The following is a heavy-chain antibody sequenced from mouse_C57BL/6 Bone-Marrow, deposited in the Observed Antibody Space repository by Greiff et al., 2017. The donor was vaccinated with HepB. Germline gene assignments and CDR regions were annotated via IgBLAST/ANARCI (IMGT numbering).Heavy chain of an antibody. D-gene: IGHD1-1*01. Sequence: QVQLQQPGAELVKPGASVKMSCKASGYTFTSYWITWVKQRPGQGLEWIGDNYPGSGSTNYNEKFKSKATLTVDTSSSTAYMQLSSLTSEDSAVYYCARCGSSPYYFDYWGQGTTLTVSS. J-gene: IGHJ2*01. CDR2: NYPGSGST. V-gene: IGHV1-55*01. CDR3: ARCGSSPYYFDY. CDR1: GYTFTSYW.